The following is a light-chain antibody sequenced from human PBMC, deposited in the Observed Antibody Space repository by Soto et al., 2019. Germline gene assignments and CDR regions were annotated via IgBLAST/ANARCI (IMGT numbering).Light chain of an antibody. CDR3: NSYTGSSTYV. CDR1: SSDVGANNY. Sequence: QSALTQPASVSGSPGQSITISCTGSSSDVGANNYVSWYQQHPGKAPKLLICDVSNRPSGVSDRFSGSKSGNTASLTTSGLQAEDEAEYYCNSYTGSSTYVFGTGTKLTVL. V-gene: IGLV2-14*03. J-gene: IGLJ1*01. CDR2: DVS.